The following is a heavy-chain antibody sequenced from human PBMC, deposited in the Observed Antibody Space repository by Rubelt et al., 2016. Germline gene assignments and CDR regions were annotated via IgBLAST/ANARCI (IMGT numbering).Heavy chain of an antibody. V-gene: IGHV3-48*01. CDR3: ARGWSLV. J-gene: IGHJ3*01. CDR2: ISGGSTAI. D-gene: IGHD2-8*01. Sequence: GQPGGSLRLSCAASGFTFSNHSMNWVRQAPGKGLEWVSYISGGSTAIYYADSVKGRFTISRDNGKNSLYLQMNSLTAEDTAVYYCARGWSLVWGQGTMVTVSS. CDR1: GFTFSNHS.